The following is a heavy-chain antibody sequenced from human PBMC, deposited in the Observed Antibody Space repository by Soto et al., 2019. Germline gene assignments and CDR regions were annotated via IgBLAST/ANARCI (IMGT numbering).Heavy chain of an antibody. D-gene: IGHD6-19*01. CDR3: ARYIAVADYFVY. CDR1: GGSFSGYY. CDR2: INHSGST. V-gene: IGHV4-34*01. Sequence: SETLSLTCAVYGGSFSGYYWSWIRQPPGKGLEWIGEINHSGSTNYNPSLKSRVTISVDTSKNQFSLKLSSVTAADTAVYYCARYIAVADYFVYWGQGTLVTVSS. J-gene: IGHJ4*02.